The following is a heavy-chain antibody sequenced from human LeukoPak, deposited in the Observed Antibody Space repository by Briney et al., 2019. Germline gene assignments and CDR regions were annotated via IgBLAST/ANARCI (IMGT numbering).Heavy chain of an antibody. J-gene: IGHJ4*02. V-gene: IGHV1-2*02. CDR1: GYTFTGYY. Sequence: GASVKVSCKASGYTFTGYYMHWVRQAPGQGLQWMGWMNPNSGGTNYAQKFQGRVTMTRDTSISTAYMELSRLRSDDTAVYYYAISGYCSSTSCPPDYWGQGTLVTVSS. CDR2: MNPNSGGT. D-gene: IGHD2-2*01. CDR3: AISGYCSSTSCPPDY.